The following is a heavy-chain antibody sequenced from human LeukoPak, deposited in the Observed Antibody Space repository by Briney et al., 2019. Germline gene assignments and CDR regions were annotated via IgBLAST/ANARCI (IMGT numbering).Heavy chain of an antibody. J-gene: IGHJ3*02. CDR3: ARSWSGSVTAADI. CDR2: IYSSGST. Sequence: SETLSLTCTVSGGSISGYYWTWIRQPAGKGLEWIGRIYSSGSTGYNLSLKSRVTMSVDTSKNQFSLKLSSVTAADTAIYYCARSWSGSVTAADIWGQGTMVTDCS. CDR1: GGSISGYY. D-gene: IGHD3-3*01. V-gene: IGHV4-4*07.